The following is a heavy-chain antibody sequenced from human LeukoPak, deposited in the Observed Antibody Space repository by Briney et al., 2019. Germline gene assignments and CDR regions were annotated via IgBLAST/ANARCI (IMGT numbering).Heavy chain of an antibody. Sequence: PGGSLRLPCAASGFTFYNYPMTWVRQAPGKGPEWVSAVSGSGDRTIYADSVKGRFTISRDNSKNTLYLQMNSLRAEDTAVYYCAKDLMVVTGSFTWDYWGQGTLVTVSS. CDR1: GFTFYNYP. CDR3: AKDLMVVTGSFTWDY. D-gene: IGHD4-23*01. J-gene: IGHJ4*02. CDR2: VSGSGDRT. V-gene: IGHV3-23*01.